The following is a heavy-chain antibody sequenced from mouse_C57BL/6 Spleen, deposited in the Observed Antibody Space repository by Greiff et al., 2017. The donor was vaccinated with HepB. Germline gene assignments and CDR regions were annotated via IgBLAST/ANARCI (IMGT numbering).Heavy chain of an antibody. V-gene: IGHV5-9-1*02. CDR3: TRDYGYFDY. D-gene: IGHD1-1*02. CDR2: ISSGGDYI. CDR1: GFTFSSYA. Sequence: DVMLVESGEGLVKPGGSLKLSCAASGFTFSSYAMSWVRQTPEKRLEWVAYISSGGDYIYYADTVKGRFTISRDNARNTLYLQMSSLKSEDTAMYYCTRDYGYFDYWGQGTTLTVSS. J-gene: IGHJ2*01.